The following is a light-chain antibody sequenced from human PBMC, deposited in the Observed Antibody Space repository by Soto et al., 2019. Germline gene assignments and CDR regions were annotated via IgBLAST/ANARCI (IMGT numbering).Light chain of an antibody. V-gene: IGLV1-44*01. CDR3: AAGDDSLNGSYV. J-gene: IGLJ1*01. Sequence: QSLLPHPPSTSWTPGHRVTISCSGSRSNIGSNTVTWYQQLPGTAPKLLIYSNNQRPSGVPDRFSGSKSGTSASLAISGLQSEDEADYYRAAGDDSLNGSYVFGTGTKVTV. CDR1: RSNIGSNT. CDR2: SNN.